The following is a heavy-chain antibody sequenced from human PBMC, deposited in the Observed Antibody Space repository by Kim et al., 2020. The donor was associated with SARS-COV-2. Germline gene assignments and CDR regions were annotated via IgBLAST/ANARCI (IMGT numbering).Heavy chain of an antibody. Sequence: SQTLSLTCAISGDSVSSNSATWNWIRQSPSRGLEWLGRTYYRSKWYSDYAVSVKSRIIINPDTSKNQFSLQLNSVTPEDTAVYYCARAPPRATLGTFDYWGQGTLVTVSS. CDR1: GDSVSSNSAT. CDR2: TYYRSKWYS. V-gene: IGHV6-1*01. D-gene: IGHD7-27*01. CDR3: ARAPPRATLGTFDY. J-gene: IGHJ4*02.